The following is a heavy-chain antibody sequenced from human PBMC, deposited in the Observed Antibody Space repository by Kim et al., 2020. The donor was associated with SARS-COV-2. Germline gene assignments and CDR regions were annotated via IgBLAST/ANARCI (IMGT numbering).Heavy chain of an antibody. V-gene: IGHV3-13*04. J-gene: IGHJ4*02. CDR2: IGTAGDT. CDR1: GFTFSSYD. CDR3: ARGNYYYDSSGPTHFDY. D-gene: IGHD3-22*01. Sequence: GGSLRLSCAASGFTFSSYDMHWVRQATGKGLEWVSAIGTAGDTYYPGSVKGRFTISRENAKNSLYLQMNSLRAGDTAVYYCARGNYYYDSSGPTHFDYWGQGTLVTVSS.